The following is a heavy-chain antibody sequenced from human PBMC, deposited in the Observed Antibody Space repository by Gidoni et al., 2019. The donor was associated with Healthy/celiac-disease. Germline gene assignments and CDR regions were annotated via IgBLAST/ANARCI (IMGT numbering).Heavy chain of an antibody. D-gene: IGHD1-26*01. Sequence: TVSGGSISSSSYYWGWIRQPPGKGLEWIGSIYYSGSTYYNPSLKSRVTISVDTSKNQFSLKLSSVTAADTAVYYCARVGATRRVGATYFDYWGQGTLVTVSS. CDR1: GGSISSSSYY. J-gene: IGHJ4*02. CDR3: ARVGATRRVGATYFDY. CDR2: IYYSGST. V-gene: IGHV4-39*07.